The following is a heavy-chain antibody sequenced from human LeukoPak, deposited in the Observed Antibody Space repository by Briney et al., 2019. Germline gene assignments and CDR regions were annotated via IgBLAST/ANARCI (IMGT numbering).Heavy chain of an antibody. J-gene: IGHJ5*02. D-gene: IGHD6-13*01. CDR1: GRSITSYY. V-gene: IGHV4-59*01. CDR3: ARGYSRSWYQAVVYIWLDP. Sequence: SETLSLTCTVSGRSITSYYWSWIRQSPGKGLEWIGYIYYGGGTNYNPSLKSRVTISVDTSKNQFSLNLTSVTAADTAVYYCARGYSRSWYQAVVYIWLDPWGQGTLVSVSS. CDR2: IYYGGGT.